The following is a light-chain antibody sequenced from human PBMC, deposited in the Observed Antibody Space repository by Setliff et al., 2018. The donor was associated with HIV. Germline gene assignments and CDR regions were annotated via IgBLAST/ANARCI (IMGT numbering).Light chain of an antibody. CDR1: SSDVGNYDY. CDR3: CSYAGSYSVV. CDR2: HVN. V-gene: IGLV2-11*01. Sequence: QSALTQPRSVSGSRGQSVTFSCTGASSDVGNYDYVSWYRQHPGKAPKLMIYHVNKRPSGVPARFSGFESGNTASLTISGLQPEDEADYYCCSYAGSYSVVFGTGTKVTVL. J-gene: IGLJ1*01.